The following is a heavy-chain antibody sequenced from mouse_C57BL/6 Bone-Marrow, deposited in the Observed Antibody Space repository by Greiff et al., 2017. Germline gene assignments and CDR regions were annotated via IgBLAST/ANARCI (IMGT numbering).Heavy chain of an antibody. CDR1: GFNIKDDY. Sequence: VQLQQSGAELVRPGASVKLSCTASGFNIKDDYMHWVKQRPEQGLEWIGWIDPENGDTEYASKFQGKATITADTSSNTAYLQLSSLTSADTAVYYCTFITTVSMDYWGQGTSVTVSS. D-gene: IGHD1-1*01. V-gene: IGHV14-4*01. CDR3: TFITTVSMDY. CDR2: IDPENGDT. J-gene: IGHJ4*01.